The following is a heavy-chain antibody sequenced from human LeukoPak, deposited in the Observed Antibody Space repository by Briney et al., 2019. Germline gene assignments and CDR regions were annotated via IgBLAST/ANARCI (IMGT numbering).Heavy chain of an antibody. CDR1: GASISRSTYY. V-gene: IGHV4-39*01. Sequence: SETLSLTCTVSGASISRSTYYWGWIRQPPGKGLEWIGTIYYSGSTYYNPPLKSRVTISGDTSKNQLSLKLNSVTAADTAVYYCARHRADMLTGFDYWGQGTLVTVSS. J-gene: IGHJ4*02. D-gene: IGHD2-2*01. CDR2: IYYSGST. CDR3: ARHRADMLTGFDY.